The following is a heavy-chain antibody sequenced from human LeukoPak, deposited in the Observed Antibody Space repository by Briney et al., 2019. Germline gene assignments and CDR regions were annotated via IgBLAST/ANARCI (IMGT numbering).Heavy chain of an antibody. Sequence: PSQTLSLTCTVSGGSISSGGCYWNWIRQVPGKGLEWIGHNYDSVSTYYNPSLESRLTISLDTSKNQFSLNLRSVTAADTAMYFCARGSQLLEGCYFDYWGQGALVTVSS. V-gene: IGHV4-31*03. D-gene: IGHD2-2*01. CDR1: GGSISSGGCY. CDR3: ARGSQLLEGCYFDY. J-gene: IGHJ4*02. CDR2: NYDSVST.